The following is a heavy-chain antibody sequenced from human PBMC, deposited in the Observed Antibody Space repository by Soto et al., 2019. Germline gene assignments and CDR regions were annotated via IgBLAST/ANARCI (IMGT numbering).Heavy chain of an antibody. Sequence: QVQLVQSGAEVKKPGASVKVSCKASGYTFTTYDINWVRQATGQGLEWMGWMNPNSGNTGYAQKFQGRVTMTRNTTRSSAYRDLSSLISKDVAEYYCARTLYCENVDSGGKGPLFPASS. J-gene: IGHJ4*02. CDR3: ARTLYCENVDS. V-gene: IGHV1-8*02. D-gene: IGHD4-17*01. CDR2: MNPNSGNT. CDR1: GYTFTTYD.